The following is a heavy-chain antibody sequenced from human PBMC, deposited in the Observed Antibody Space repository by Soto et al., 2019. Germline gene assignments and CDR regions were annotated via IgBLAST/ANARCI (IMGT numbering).Heavy chain of an antibody. CDR1: GGSFSGYY. V-gene: IGHV4-34*01. J-gene: IGHJ4*02. CDR2: VNHSGST. D-gene: IGHD6-19*01. Sequence: SETLSLTCAVYGGSFSGYYCSWIRQPPGKGLEWIGEVNHSGSTNYNPSLKSRGTISVDTSKNQFSMKLSSVTAADTVAYYCARGGWGSGWYVKTWRDYWGQGSLVTVSS. CDR3: ARGGWGSGWYVKTWRDY.